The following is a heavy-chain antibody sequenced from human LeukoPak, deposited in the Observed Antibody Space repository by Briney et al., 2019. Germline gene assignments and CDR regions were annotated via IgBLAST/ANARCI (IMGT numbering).Heavy chain of an antibody. V-gene: IGHV3-73*01. Sequence: GGSLRLSCAASGFTFSGSAMHWVRQASGKGLEWVGRIRSKANSYATAYAASVKGRFTISRDDSKNTAYLQMNSLKTEDTAVYYCTRYYDSSGYYDAFDYWGQGTLVTVPS. CDR3: TRYYDSSGYYDAFDY. CDR2: IRSKANSYAT. D-gene: IGHD3-22*01. J-gene: IGHJ4*02. CDR1: GFTFSGSA.